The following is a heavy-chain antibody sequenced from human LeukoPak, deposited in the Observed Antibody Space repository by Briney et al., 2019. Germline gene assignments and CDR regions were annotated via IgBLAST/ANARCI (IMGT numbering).Heavy chain of an antibody. CDR1: GFTFSSYS. CDR3: ARVRYSSSWYARGGYFDY. Sequence: GGSLRLSCAASGFTFSSYSMNWVRQAPGKGLEWVSSISSSSYIYYADSVKGRFTISRDNAKNSLYLQMNSLRAEDTAVYYCARVRYSSSWYARGGYFDYWGQGTLVTVSS. CDR2: ISSSSYI. V-gene: IGHV3-21*01. J-gene: IGHJ4*02. D-gene: IGHD6-13*01.